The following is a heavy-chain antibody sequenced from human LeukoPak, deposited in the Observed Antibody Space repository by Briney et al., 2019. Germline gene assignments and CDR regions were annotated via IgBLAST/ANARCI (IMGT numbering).Heavy chain of an antibody. CDR3: TKASAERCLGAFCYPFDH. V-gene: IGHV3-23*01. CDR2: TVGIGPDT. D-gene: IGHD2-15*01. Sequence: PGGSLRLSCAASGFTFTNFAMTWVRQAPGKGLEWVAATVGIGPDTYHADSVKGRFTTSRDNSKNILYLQMNNLRVEDTAVYYCTKASAERCLGAFCYPFDHWGQGTLVTVSS. J-gene: IGHJ4*02. CDR1: GFTFTNFA.